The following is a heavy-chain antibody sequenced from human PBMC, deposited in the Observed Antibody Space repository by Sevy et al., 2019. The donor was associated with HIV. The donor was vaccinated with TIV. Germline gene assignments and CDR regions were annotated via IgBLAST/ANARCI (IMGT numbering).Heavy chain of an antibody. V-gene: IGHV3-30-3*01. Sequence: GGSLRLSCAASGFTFSSYAMHWVRQAPGKGLEWVAVISYDGSNKYYADSVKGRFTISRDNSKNTLYLQMNSLRAEDTAVYYWAIARARGYSSSWYEDYWGQGTLVTVSS. J-gene: IGHJ4*02. CDR1: GFTFSSYA. CDR2: ISYDGSNK. CDR3: AIARARGYSSSWYEDY. D-gene: IGHD6-13*01.